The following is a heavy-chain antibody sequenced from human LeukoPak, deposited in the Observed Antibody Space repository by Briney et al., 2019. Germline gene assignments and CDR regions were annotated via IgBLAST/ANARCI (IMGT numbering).Heavy chain of an antibody. CDR1: GFTFSSYA. CDR3: ASGFQYYFDY. J-gene: IGHJ4*02. D-gene: IGHD3-3*01. Sequence: PGGSLRLSCAASGFTFSSYAMSWVRQAPGKGLEWVSSISSSSSYIYYADSVKGRFTISRDNAKNSLYLQMNSLRAEDTAVYYCASGFQYYFDYWGQGTLVTVSS. CDR2: ISSSSSYI. V-gene: IGHV3-21*01.